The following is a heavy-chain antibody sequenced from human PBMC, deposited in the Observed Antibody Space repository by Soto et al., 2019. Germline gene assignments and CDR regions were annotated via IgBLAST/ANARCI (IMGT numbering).Heavy chain of an antibody. CDR1: GYTFTGYY. J-gene: IGHJ6*02. V-gene: IGHV1-2*04. D-gene: IGHD4-17*01. CDR3: AREGYGGNSYYYYGMDV. CDR2: INPNSGGT. Sequence: ASVKVSGKASGYTFTGYYMHWVRQAPGQGLEWMGWINPNSGGTNYAQKFQGWVTMTRDTSISTAYMEPSRLRSDDTAVYYCAREGYGGNSYYYYGMDVWGQGTTVTVSS.